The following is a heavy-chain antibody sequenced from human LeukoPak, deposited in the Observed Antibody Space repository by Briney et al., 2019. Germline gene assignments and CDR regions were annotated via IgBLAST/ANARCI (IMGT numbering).Heavy chain of an antibody. V-gene: IGHV4-39*01. CDR3: ARHAGGIAASGTRPFDY. CDR1: GDSIRSGTYS. Sequence: SETLSLTCSVSGDSIRSGTYSWGWIRQPPGKGLEWIGSISYTGSTYYNPSLKSRVTISVDTSKNQFPLKMSSMTAADTAVYYCARHAGGIAASGTRPFDYWGQGTLVTVSS. D-gene: IGHD6-13*01. J-gene: IGHJ4*02. CDR2: ISYTGST.